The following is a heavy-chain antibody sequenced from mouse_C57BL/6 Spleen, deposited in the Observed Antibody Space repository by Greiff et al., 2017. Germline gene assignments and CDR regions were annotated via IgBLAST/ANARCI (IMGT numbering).Heavy chain of an antibody. CDR3: ARLLRYWDFDV. D-gene: IGHD1-1*01. CDR2: ISSGSSTI. J-gene: IGHJ1*03. V-gene: IGHV5-17*01. Sequence: DVMLVESGGGLVKPGGSLKLSCAASGFTFSDYGMHWVRQAPEKGLEWVAYISSGSSTIYYADTVKGRFTISRDNAKNTLFLQMTSLRSEDTAMYYCARLLRYWDFDVWGTGTTVTVSS. CDR1: GFTFSDYG.